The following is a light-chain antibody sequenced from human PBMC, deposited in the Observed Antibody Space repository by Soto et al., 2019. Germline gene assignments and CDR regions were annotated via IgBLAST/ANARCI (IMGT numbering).Light chain of an antibody. J-gene: IGKJ2*01. V-gene: IGKV3-20*01. CDR1: RSFASRC. Sequence: EIVLTQSPVTLSLSPGERATLSCRASRSFASRCLGWFQQKPGQAPRLLIYAASTRATGIPDRFSGSGSATDFTLTISRLEHEDSAVYYCQHYDSSPPYTCGQGTKLEIK. CDR2: AAS. CDR3: QHYDSSPPYT.